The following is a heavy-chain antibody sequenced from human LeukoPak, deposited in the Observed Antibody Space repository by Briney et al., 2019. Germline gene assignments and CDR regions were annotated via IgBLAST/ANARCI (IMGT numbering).Heavy chain of an antibody. CDR1: GFTLSSYG. D-gene: IGHD1-14*01. CDR3: ANSPLTGYYYYMDV. J-gene: IGHJ6*03. V-gene: IGHV3-7*01. Sequence: PGGSLRLSCAASGFTLSSYGVSCVREAPGRGGEGGANIKQGGSEKYYVDSVKGRFTISRDNHKNSLYLQMNSLRDEDTAVYYCANSPLTGYYYYMDVWGKGTTVTISS. CDR2: IKQGGSEK.